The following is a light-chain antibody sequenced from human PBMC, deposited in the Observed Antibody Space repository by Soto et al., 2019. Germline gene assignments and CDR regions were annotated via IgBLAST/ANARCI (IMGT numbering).Light chain of an antibody. J-gene: IGKJ2*01. V-gene: IGKV1-5*03. Sequence: EIQMTQSPSTLSASVGDRVTITCRASQSISSWLAWYQQKPGQAPKLLIYKASSLESGVPSRFSGSGSGTEFTLTITSLQSEDCAVYYCQQYNNWPEYTFGQGT. CDR3: QQYNNWPEYT. CDR1: QSISSW. CDR2: KAS.